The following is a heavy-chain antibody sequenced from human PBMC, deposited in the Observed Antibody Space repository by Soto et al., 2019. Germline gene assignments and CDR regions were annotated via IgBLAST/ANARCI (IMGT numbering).Heavy chain of an antibody. CDR3: ARYDFWSGYPPNGMDV. D-gene: IGHD3-3*01. V-gene: IGHV3-48*03. Sequence: GGSLRVSCTASGFTFRSYEMNWVRQAPGKGLEWVSYISSSGSKIYNADSVKGRFTISRDNAKNSLYLQMNSLRAEDTAVYYCARYDFWSGYPPNGMDVWGQGTTVPVSS. CDR1: GFTFRSYE. CDR2: ISSSGSKI. J-gene: IGHJ6*02.